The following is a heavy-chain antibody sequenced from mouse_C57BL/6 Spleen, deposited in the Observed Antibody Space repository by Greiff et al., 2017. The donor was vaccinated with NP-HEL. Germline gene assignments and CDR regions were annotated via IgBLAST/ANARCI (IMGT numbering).Heavy chain of an antibody. Sequence: VQLKESGAELVKPGASVKLSCTASGFNIKDYYMHWVKQRTEQGLEWIGRIDPEDGESKYAPKFQGKAPITADPSSNTSYLQLSSLTSEDTAVYYCARIYYDYDERAMDYWGQGTSVTVSS. D-gene: IGHD2-4*01. CDR1: GFNIKDYY. V-gene: IGHV14-2*01. CDR2: IDPEDGES. J-gene: IGHJ4*01. CDR3: ARIYYDYDERAMDY.